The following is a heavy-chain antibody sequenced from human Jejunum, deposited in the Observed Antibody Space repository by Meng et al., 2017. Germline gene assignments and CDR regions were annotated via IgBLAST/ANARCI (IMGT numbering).Heavy chain of an antibody. CDR3: AKDLRVAVVLDH. J-gene: IGHJ4*02. V-gene: IGHV3-33*03. CDR1: GFSFSDSG. Sequence: QVQLLESGGVVVRPGRSLRLSCVASGFSFSDSGMHWCRQAPGKGLEWLAVIWNDGSFTFYADTVKGRFSISRDNSQNTLYLQMNSLRVEDTAIYYCAKDLRVAVVLDHWGQGTLVTVSS. CDR2: IWNDGSFT. D-gene: IGHD4-23*01.